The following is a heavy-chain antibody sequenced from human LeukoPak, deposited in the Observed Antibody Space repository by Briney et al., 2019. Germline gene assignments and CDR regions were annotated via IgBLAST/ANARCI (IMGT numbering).Heavy chain of an antibody. CDR1: GGSFSGYY. CDR2: INHSGST. CDR3: ARRLYDGFDI. V-gene: IGHV4-34*01. Sequence: SETLSLTCAVYGGSFSGYYWSWIRQPPGKGQEWIGEINHSGSTNYNPSLKSRVTISVDTSKNQFSLKLSSVTAADTAVYYCARRLYDGFDIWGQGTMVTVSS. J-gene: IGHJ3*02. D-gene: IGHD2-8*01.